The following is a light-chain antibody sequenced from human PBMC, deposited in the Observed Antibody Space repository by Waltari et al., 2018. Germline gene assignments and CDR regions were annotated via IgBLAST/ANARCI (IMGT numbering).Light chain of an antibody. CDR2: SAS. V-gene: IGKV3-15*01. CDR3: QQYNDRRT. CDR1: QSVSSY. Sequence: EIVMTQSPATLSVSPGERATLSCRASQSVSSYVAWYQQKPGQAPRLPIYSASTRATGIPARFSGSGSGTEFTLTISSLQSEDFAVYYCQQYNDRRTFGQGTKVEI. J-gene: IGKJ1*01.